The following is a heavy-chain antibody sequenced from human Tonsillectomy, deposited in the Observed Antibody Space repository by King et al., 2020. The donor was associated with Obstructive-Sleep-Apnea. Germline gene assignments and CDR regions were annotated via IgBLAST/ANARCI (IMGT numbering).Heavy chain of an antibody. CDR2: IYYTGST. D-gene: IGHD1-26*01. Sequence: QLQESGPGLVKPSQTLSLTCTVSGGSISSRSYYWSWIRQPPGEGLEWIGFIYYTGSTYYNPSVKSRVSISVDTSKNQFSLRLSSVTAADTAVYYFARVGIVGPTRFDYYGLDVWGQGTTVTVSS. J-gene: IGHJ6*02. CDR3: ARVGIVGPTRFDYYGLDV. CDR1: GGSISSRSYY. V-gene: IGHV4-30-4*01.